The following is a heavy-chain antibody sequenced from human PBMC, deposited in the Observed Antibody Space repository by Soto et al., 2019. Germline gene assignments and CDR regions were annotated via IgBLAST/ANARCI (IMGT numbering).Heavy chain of an antibody. D-gene: IGHD5-12*01. J-gene: IGHJ5*02. CDR2: IIPILGIA. Sequence: QVQLVQSGAEVKKPGSSVKVSCKASGGTFSSYTISWVRQAPGQGLEWMGRIIPILGIANYAQKFQSRVTITADKATSTAYMELSSLRSEDTAVYYCARDSSGEGWCDPWGQGTLVTVSS. V-gene: IGHV1-69*08. CDR3: ARDSSGEGWCDP. CDR1: GGTFSSYT.